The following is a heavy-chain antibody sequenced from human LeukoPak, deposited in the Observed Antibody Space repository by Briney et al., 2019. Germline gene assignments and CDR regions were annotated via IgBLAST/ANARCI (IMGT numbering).Heavy chain of an antibody. V-gene: IGHV3-48*01. J-gene: IGHJ4*02. D-gene: IGHD2-2*01. CDR1: GFTFSSYS. CDR2: ISSSSSTI. Sequence: AGGSLRLSCAASGFTFSSYSMNWVRQAPGKGLEWVSYISSSSSTIYYADSVKGRFTISRDNAKNSLYLQMNSLRAEDTAVYYCVGTVRCSSTSCYRKRQRYYFDYWGQGTLVTVSS. CDR3: VGTVRCSSTSCYRKRQRYYFDY.